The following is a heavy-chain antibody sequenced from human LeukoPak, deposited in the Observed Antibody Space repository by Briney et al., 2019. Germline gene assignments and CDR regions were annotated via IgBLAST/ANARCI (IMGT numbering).Heavy chain of an antibody. J-gene: IGHJ6*02. D-gene: IGHD3-10*01. Sequence: GGSQRLSCAASGFTFSSYSMNWVRQAPGKGLEWVSSISSSSSYMYYADSVKGRFTISRDNAKNSLYLQMNSLRAEDTAVYYCARDWYYYGSGTPLGDYYGMDVWGQGTTVTVSS. V-gene: IGHV3-21*01. CDR1: GFTFSSYS. CDR3: ARDWYYYGSGTPLGDYYGMDV. CDR2: ISSSSSYM.